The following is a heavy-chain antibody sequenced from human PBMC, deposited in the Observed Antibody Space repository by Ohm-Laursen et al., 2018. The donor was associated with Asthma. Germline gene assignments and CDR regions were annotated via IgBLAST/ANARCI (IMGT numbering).Heavy chain of an antibody. CDR3: AKARDQYGDYADY. J-gene: IGHJ4*02. Sequence: SLRLSCAASGFTFDDYAMHWVRQAPGKGLEWVSGISWNSGSIGYADSVKGRFTISRDNAKNSLYLQMNSLRAEDTALYYCAKARDQYGDYADYWGQGTLATVSS. V-gene: IGHV3-9*01. CDR1: GFTFDDYA. CDR2: ISWNSGSI. D-gene: IGHD4-17*01.